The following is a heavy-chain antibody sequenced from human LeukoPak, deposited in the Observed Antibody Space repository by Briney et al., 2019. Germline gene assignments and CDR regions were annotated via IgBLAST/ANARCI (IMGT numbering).Heavy chain of an antibody. V-gene: IGHV3-11*01. J-gene: IGHJ4*02. CDR2: ISGSGSTK. Sequence: GGSLRLSCAASGFTFSDYYMSWVRQAPGKGLEWVSHISGSGSTKIYADSVKGRFTISRDNAENSLYLQVNSLRAEDTAVYYCARVGSIAAAGTPDYWGQGTLVTVSS. D-gene: IGHD6-13*01. CDR3: ARVGSIAAAGTPDY. CDR1: GFTFSDYY.